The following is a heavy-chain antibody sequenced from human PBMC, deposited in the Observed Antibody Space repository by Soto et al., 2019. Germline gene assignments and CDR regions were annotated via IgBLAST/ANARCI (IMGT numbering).Heavy chain of an antibody. V-gene: IGHV1-2*04. Sequence: PGASVKVSCKTSGYSFTDYKLHWVRQAPGQGLEWMGWVDPNGGGSNSAQKFQGSVTMTWDTSITTAYLDLTRLTTNDTATYFCATWVDYGDFEGFDFWGQGT. CDR3: ATWVDYGDFEGFDF. D-gene: IGHD4-17*01. CDR1: GYSFTDYK. J-gene: IGHJ4*02. CDR2: VDPNGGGS.